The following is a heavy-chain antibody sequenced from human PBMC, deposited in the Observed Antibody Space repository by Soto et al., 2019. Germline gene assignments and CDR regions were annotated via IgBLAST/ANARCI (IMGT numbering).Heavy chain of an antibody. V-gene: IGHV3-23*01. CDR1: RFTFTSYS. D-gene: IGHD5-12*01. CDR2: VNPGGYST. J-gene: IGHJ4*02. Sequence: EVQLLQSGGGLVQPGGSLRLSCAASRFTFTSYSMTWVRQTPGKGLEWVAAVNPGGYSTYYADSVKGRFTISRDNSNKTLYLQMNSLRAEDTAVYYCAKDLRAGSGYDFDYRDQGTLVTVSS. CDR3: AKDLRAGSGYDFDY.